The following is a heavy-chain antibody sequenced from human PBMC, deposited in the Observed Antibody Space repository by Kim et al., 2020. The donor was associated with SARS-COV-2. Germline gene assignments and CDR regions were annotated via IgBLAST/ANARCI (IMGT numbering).Heavy chain of an antibody. CDR1: GGSISSGSYY. CDR3: ARGFSTLGGVIALGWFDP. CDR2: IYTSGST. J-gene: IGHJ5*02. Sequence: SETLSLTCTVSGGSISSGSYYWSWIRQPAGKGLEWIGRIYTSGSTNYNPSLKSRVTISVDTSKNQFSLKLSSVTAADTAVYYCARGFSTLGGVIALGWFDPWGQGTLVTVSS. D-gene: IGHD3-16*02. V-gene: IGHV4-61*02.